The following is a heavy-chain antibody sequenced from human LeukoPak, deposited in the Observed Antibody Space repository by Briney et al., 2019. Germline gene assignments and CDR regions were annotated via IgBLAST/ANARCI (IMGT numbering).Heavy chain of an antibody. CDR3: ARGGLQYVSLYS. J-gene: IGHJ4*02. V-gene: IGHV1-18*01. CDR2: INPYNANT. Sequence: GASVTVSCKASGYTFTSSVISWVRQAPGQGLEWMGWINPYNANTSYAHNLQGRVTMTTDTSTNTAHLELRILRSDDPAVYYCARGGLQYVSLYSWGQETLVTVSS. D-gene: IGHD3-16*02. CDR1: GYTFTSSV.